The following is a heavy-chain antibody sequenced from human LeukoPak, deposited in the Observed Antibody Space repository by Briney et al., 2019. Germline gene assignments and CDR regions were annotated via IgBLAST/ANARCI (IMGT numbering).Heavy chain of an antibody. V-gene: IGHV3-53*01. Sequence: GGSLRLSCAASGFTVSSNYMSWVRQAPGKGLEWVSVIYSGGSTYYADSVKGRFTIPRDSSKNTLYLQMNSLRAEDTAVYYCASVVPAAKWYGMDVWGKGTTVTVSS. CDR2: IYSGGST. CDR1: GFTVSSNY. CDR3: ASVVPAAKWYGMDV. D-gene: IGHD2-2*01. J-gene: IGHJ6*04.